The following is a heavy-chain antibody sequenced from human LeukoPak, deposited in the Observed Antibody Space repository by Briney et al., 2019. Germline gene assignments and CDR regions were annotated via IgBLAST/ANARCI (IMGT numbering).Heavy chain of an antibody. D-gene: IGHD1-26*01. CDR1: GFTFSSYR. CDR2: ISSSSSTI. CDR3: ARDLVLYRSVGASEKVDY. Sequence: PGGSLRLSCAASGFTFSSYRMNWVRQPPAKGLEWVSYISSSSSTIYYADSVKGRFTISRDNAKNSLYLQMNSLRAEDTAVYYWARDLVLYRSVGASEKVDYWGQGTLVTVSS. V-gene: IGHV3-48*01. J-gene: IGHJ4*02.